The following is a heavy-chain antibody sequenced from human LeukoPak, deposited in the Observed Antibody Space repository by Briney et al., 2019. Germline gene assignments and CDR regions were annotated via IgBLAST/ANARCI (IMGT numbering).Heavy chain of an antibody. CDR1: GYTFTDHA. J-gene: IGHJ4*02. CDR3: ARGSPYFYDFDY. CDR2: INTNTGKP. V-gene: IGHV7-4-1*02. D-gene: IGHD5/OR15-5a*01. Sequence: ASVKVSCKASGYTFTDHAVNWVRQAPGQGLEWMGWINTNTGKPTYAQGFTGRFVFSLGTSVRTAYLQTRSLEADDTALYYCARGSPYFYDFDYWGQGSLVTVSS.